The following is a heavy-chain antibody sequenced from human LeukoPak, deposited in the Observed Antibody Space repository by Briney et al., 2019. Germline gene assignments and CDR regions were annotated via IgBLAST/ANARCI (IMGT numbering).Heavy chain of an antibody. CDR2: MNKDGSEK. Sequence: GGSLRLSCAASGFILSNHWMTWVRQAPGKGPEWVANMNKDGSEKYYVDSVKGRFTISRDTAKNSLYLQMNNLRAEDTALYYCARNNGMDVWGQGTPVIVSS. CDR1: GFILSNHW. CDR3: ARNNGMDV. D-gene: IGHD1/OR15-1a*01. V-gene: IGHV3-7*03. J-gene: IGHJ6*02.